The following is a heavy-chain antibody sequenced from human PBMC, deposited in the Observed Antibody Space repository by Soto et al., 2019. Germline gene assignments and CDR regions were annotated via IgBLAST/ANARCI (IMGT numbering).Heavy chain of an antibody. J-gene: IGHJ1*01. D-gene: IGHD6-19*01. Sequence: EVQLLESGGGLVQPGGSLRLSCAASGFTFSSYAMSWVRQAPGKRLEWVSAISGSGGSTYYADSVKGRFTISRDNSKNTLYLQMNSLRAEDTAVYYCAKDHSSGWYLAGEYFQHWGQGTLVTVSS. V-gene: IGHV3-23*01. CDR1: GFTFSSYA. CDR2: ISGSGGST. CDR3: AKDHSSGWYLAGEYFQH.